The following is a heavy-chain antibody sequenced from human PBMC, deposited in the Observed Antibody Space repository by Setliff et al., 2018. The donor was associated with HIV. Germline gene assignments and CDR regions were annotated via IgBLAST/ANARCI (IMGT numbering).Heavy chain of an antibody. CDR1: DASISNYH. V-gene: IGHV4-59*08. D-gene: IGHD4-17*01. CDR3: ARGAGLYGDYHVY. J-gene: IGHJ4*02. Sequence: KTSETLSLTCTVSDASISNYHWSLIRQPPGKGLEWIGYIYYSGSTNYNPSLKSRVTISIDTSTNQFSLKLSSVTAADTAVYYCARGAGLYGDYHVYWGQGTLVTVSS. CDR2: IYYSGST.